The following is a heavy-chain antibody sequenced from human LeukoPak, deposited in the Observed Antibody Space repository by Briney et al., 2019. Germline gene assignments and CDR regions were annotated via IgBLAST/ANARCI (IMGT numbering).Heavy chain of an antibody. D-gene: IGHD2-2*01. V-gene: IGHV1-46*01. CDR3: ARSGRYCSSTSCYVGNWFDP. CDR2: INPSGGST. Sequence: ASVKVSCKVSGYTLTELSMHWVRQAPGQGLEWMGIINPSGGSTSYAQKFQGRVTMTRDTSTSTVYMELSSLRSEDTAVYYCARSGRYCSSTSCYVGNWFDPWGQGTLVTVSS. J-gene: IGHJ5*02. CDR1: GYTLTELS.